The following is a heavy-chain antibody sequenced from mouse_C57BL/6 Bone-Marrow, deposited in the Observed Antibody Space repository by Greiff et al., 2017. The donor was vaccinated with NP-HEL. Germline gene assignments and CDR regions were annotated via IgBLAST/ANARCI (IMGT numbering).Heavy chain of an antibody. CDR2: INPYNGGT. CDR1: GYTFTDYY. D-gene: IGHD2-4*01. V-gene: IGHV1-19*01. J-gene: IGHJ3*01. Sequence: EVQLQESGPVLVKPGASVKMSCKASGYTFTDYYMNWVKQSHGKSLEWIGVINPYNGGTSYNQKFKGKATLTVDKSSSTAYMELNSLTSEDSAVYYCARDDYPCAYWGQGTLVTVSA. CDR3: ARDDYPCAY.